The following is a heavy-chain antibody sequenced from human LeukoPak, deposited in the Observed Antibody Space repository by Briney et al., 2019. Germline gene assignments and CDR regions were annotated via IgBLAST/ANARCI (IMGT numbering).Heavy chain of an antibody. Sequence: SAKVSCKASGGTFSSYAISWVRQAPGQGLEWMGGIIPIFGTANYAQKFQGRVTITADESTSTAYMELSSLRSEDTAVYYCARVGAYCGGDCYSFDYWGQGTLVTVSS. CDR2: IIPIFGTA. V-gene: IGHV1-69*13. J-gene: IGHJ4*02. CDR1: GGTFSSYA. D-gene: IGHD2-21*01. CDR3: ARVGAYCGGDCYSFDY.